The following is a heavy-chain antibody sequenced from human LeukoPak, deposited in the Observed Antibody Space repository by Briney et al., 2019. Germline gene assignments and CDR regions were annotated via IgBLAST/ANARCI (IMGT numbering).Heavy chain of an antibody. CDR1: GYTFTNFV. CDR2: VSGFNGNT. CDR3: ARGSITNRNFGS. Sequence: ASVKVSCKTSGYTFTNFVISWVRQAPGQGLEWMGWVSGFNGNTNYPQKFQGRVSMTTDSSTSSAYMELTSLRSDDTAVYFCARGSITNRNFGSWGQGTLVTVSS. V-gene: IGHV1-18*01. J-gene: IGHJ4*02. D-gene: IGHD1-14*01.